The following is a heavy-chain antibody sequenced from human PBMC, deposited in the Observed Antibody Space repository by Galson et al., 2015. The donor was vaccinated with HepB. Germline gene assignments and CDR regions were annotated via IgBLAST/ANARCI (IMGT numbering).Heavy chain of an antibody. CDR1: GLTFSSYA. V-gene: IGHV3-30-3*01. J-gene: IGHJ4*02. CDR2: ISYDGSNK. D-gene: IGHD2-2*01. Sequence: SLRLSCAASGLTFSSYAMHWVRQAPGKGLEWVAVISYDGSNKYYADSVKGRFTISRDNSKNTLYLQMNSLRAEDTAVYYCARATAGTSHWGQGTLVTVSS. CDR3: ARATAGTSH.